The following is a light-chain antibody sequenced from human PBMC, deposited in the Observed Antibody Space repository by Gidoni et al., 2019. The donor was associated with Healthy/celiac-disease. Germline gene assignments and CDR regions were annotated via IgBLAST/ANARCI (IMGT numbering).Light chain of an antibody. CDR2: DAS. V-gene: IGKV3-11*01. Sequence: EIVLTQSLATLSLSPGERATLSCRASPSVSSYLAWYQQKPGQAPRLLIYDASNRATGIPARFSGSGSGTDFTLTISSLEPEDFAVYYCQQRSNWPLLTFGGGTKVEIK. J-gene: IGKJ4*01. CDR3: QQRSNWPLLT. CDR1: PSVSSY.